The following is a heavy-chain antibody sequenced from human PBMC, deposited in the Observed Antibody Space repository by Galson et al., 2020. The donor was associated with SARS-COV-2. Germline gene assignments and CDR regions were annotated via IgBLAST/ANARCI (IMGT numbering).Heavy chain of an antibody. J-gene: IGHJ6*03. D-gene: IGHD3-22*01. CDR1: GGSFSDYY. CDR3: ARSRQDVTKIVVAITAYYHYMDV. V-gene: IGHV4-34*01. Sequence: SETLSLTCAVYGGSFSDYYWSWIRQSPGKGLEWIGEINHSGSTKSSPSLRSRVTIAVDTSKNQFSLKLKSMTAADTAVYYCARSRQDVTKIVVAITAYYHYMDVWSKGTTVTISS. CDR2: INHSGST.